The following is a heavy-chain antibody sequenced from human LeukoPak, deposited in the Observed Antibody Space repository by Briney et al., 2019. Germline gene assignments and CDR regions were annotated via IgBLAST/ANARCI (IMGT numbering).Heavy chain of an antibody. CDR2: INPNSGGT. V-gene: IGHV1-2*02. CDR3: ARDFQVPYCSRTSCYLGPYYYYYMHV. Sequence: ASVKVSCKTSGYTFTGYYMHWVRQAPGQGLEWMGWINPNSGGTNYAQKFQGRVTMTRDTSISTAYMELSRLRSDDTAVYYCARDFQVPYCSRTSCYLGPYYYYYMHVWGKGPTVTISS. CDR1: GYTFTGYY. J-gene: IGHJ6*03. D-gene: IGHD2-2*01.